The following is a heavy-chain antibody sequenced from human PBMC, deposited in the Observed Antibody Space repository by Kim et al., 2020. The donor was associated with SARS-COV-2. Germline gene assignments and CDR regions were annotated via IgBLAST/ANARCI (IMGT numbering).Heavy chain of an antibody. J-gene: IGHJ6*02. CDR1: GFTFSSYG. CDR3: AKIPAYYYGMDV. Sequence: GGSLRLSCAASGFTFSSYGMHWVRQAPGKGLEWVAVISYDGSNKYYADSVKGRFTISRDNSKNTLYLQMNSLRAEDTAVYYCAKIPAYYYGMDVWGQGTTVTVSS. V-gene: IGHV3-30*18. CDR2: ISYDGSNK.